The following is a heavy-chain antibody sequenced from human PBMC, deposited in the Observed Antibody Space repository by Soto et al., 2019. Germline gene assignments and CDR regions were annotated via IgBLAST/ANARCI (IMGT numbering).Heavy chain of an antibody. J-gene: IGHJ6*04. Sequence: GGSLRLSCAASGFTFSTIAMAWVRQAPGKGLEWVSSISPSGDYAYFADSVKGRFTMSRDNSKNTVYLQLDSLRVEDTATYYCVKATSGGLLYYGMEVWGKGTKVTVPS. V-gene: IGHV3-23*01. CDR2: ISPSGDYA. CDR1: GFTFSTIA. D-gene: IGHD1-26*01. CDR3: VKATSGGLLYYGMEV.